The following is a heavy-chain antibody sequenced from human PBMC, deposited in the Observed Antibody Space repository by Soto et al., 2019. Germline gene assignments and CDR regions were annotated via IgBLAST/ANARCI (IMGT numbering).Heavy chain of an antibody. CDR2: IYYSGST. CDR3: ARVGTTIDAFDI. V-gene: IGHV4-59*01. CDR1: GGSISSYY. Sequence: SETLSLTCTVSGGSISSYYWSWIRQPPGKGLEWIGYIYYSGSTNYNPSLKSRVTISVDTSKNQFSLKLSSVTAADTAVYYCARVGTTIDAFDIWGQGTMVTVSS. D-gene: IGHD4-17*01. J-gene: IGHJ3*02.